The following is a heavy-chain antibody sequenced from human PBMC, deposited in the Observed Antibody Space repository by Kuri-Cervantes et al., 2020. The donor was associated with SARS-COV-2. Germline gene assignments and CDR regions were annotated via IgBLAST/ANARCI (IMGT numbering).Heavy chain of an antibody. CDR2: ISGSGGST. D-gene: IGHD3-3*01. J-gene: IGHJ4*02. CDR3: AREFFGVVNGYFDY. CDR1: GFTFSSYR. Sequence: GGSLRLSCAASGFTFSSYRMNWVRQAPGKGLEWVSAISGSGGSTYYADSVKGRFTISRDNSKNTLYLQMNSLRAEDTAVYYCAREFFGVVNGYFDYWGQGTLVTVSS. V-gene: IGHV3-23*01.